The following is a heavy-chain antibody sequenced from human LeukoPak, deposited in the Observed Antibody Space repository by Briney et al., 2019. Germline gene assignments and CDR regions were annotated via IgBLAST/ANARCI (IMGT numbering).Heavy chain of an antibody. V-gene: IGHV1-2*02. D-gene: IGHD3-10*01. CDR3: ARDSGGSGSYYDY. CDR2: INPNSGDT. J-gene: IGHJ4*02. CDR1: GYTFTGYY. Sequence: ASATVSCKASGYTFTGYYMHWVRQAPGQGLEWLGWINPNSGDTNYAQKFQGRVTMTRDTSISTAYMELSRLRSDDTAVYYCARDSGGSGSYYDYWGQGTLVTVSS.